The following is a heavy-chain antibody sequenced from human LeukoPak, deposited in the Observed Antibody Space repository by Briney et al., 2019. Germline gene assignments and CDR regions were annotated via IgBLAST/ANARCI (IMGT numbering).Heavy chain of an antibody. V-gene: IGHV4-4*07. CDR1: GASMGSDF. D-gene: IGHD3-3*01. J-gene: IGHJ3*01. CDR3: ARGHRYHHLWSDLGDGFDV. CDR2: IYASGST. Sequence: SETLSLTCTVSGASMGSDFWTWIRQPAGKGLEWIGRIYASGSTKYNPSLKSRVSMSIDTSNNQSSLLVTSVTAADTAVYYCARGHRYHHLWSDLGDGFDVWGQGTMVTVSS.